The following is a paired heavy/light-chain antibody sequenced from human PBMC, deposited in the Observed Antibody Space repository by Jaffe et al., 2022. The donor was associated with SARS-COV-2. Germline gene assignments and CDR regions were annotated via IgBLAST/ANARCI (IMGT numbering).Light chain of an antibody. V-gene: IGKV3-20*01. CDR2: GAS. Sequence: EIVLTQSPGTLSLSPGERATLSCRASQSVSSSYLAWYQQKPGQAPRLLIYGASSRATGIPDRFSGSGSGTDFTLTISRLEPEDFAVYYCQQYGSSPVTFGGGTKVEIK. J-gene: IGKJ4*01. CDR3: QQYGSSPVT. CDR1: QSVSSSY.
Heavy chain of an antibody. CDR3: ARGPAHSSGWYLHTEKPRRFFDGYYYYGMDV. CDR2: INHSGST. D-gene: IGHD6-19*01. J-gene: IGHJ6*02. Sequence: QVQLQQWGAGLLKPSETLSLTCAVYGGSFSGYYWSWIRQPPGKGLEWIGEINHSGSTNYNPSLKSRVTISVDTSKNQFSLKLSSVTAADTAVYYCARGPAHSSGWYLHTEKPRRFFDGYYYYGMDVWGQGTTVTVSS. V-gene: IGHV4-34*01. CDR1: GGSFSGYY.